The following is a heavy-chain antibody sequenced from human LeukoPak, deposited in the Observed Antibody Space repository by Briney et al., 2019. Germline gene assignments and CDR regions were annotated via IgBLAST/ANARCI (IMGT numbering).Heavy chain of an antibody. CDR1: GFIFSSYW. D-gene: IGHD6-19*01. CDR3: AREQWLDC. CDR2: IKQDGSEK. Sequence: GGSLRLSCAASGFIFSSYWMSWVRQAPGKGLEWVANIKQDGSEKYYVDSVKGRFTISRDISENTLYLQMNLLRADDTAVYYCAREQWLDCWGQGTLVSVSS. J-gene: IGHJ4*02. V-gene: IGHV3-7*01.